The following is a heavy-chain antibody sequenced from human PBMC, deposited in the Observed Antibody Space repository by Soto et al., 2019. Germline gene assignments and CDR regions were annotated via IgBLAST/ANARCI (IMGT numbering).Heavy chain of an antibody. Sequence: QVQLVESGGGVVQPGRSLRLSCAASGFTFSSYAMHWVRQAPGKGLEWVAVISYDGSNKYYADSVKGRFTISRDNSKNTLYLQMNSLRAEDTAVYYCARGGGSGYLWGQGTLVTVSS. CDR3: ARGGGSGYL. J-gene: IGHJ1*01. CDR1: GFTFSSYA. CDR2: ISYDGSNK. V-gene: IGHV3-30-3*01. D-gene: IGHD3-22*01.